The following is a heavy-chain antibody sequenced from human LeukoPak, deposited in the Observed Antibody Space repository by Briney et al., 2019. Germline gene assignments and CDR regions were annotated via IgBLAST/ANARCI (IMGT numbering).Heavy chain of an antibody. CDR1: GFTFSSYW. CDR3: AKDLGVGAYLLFDYITSGLDS. V-gene: IGHV3-30*18. Sequence: GGSLRLSCAASGFTFSSYWMNWVRQAPGKGLEWVAVISYDGSNEYFADSVKGRFTVSRDNSKSTLYLQMNSLRPEDTAVYYCAKDLGVGAYLLFDYITSGLDSWGQGTLVTVSS. CDR2: ISYDGSNE. D-gene: IGHD2/OR15-2a*01. J-gene: IGHJ4*02.